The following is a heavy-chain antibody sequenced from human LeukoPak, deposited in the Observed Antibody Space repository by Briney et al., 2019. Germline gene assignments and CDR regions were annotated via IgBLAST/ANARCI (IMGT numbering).Heavy chain of an antibody. CDR3: ASMFYDSSGYRGTYYGMDV. D-gene: IGHD3-22*01. J-gene: IGHJ6*02. V-gene: IGHV4-59*01. Sequence: SETLSLTCTVSGGSISSYYWSWIRQPPGKGLEWIGYIYYSGSTNYNPSLKSRVTISVDTSKNQFSLKLSSVTAADTDVYYCASMFYDSSGYRGTYYGMDVWGQGTTVTVSS. CDR2: IYYSGST. CDR1: GGSISSYY.